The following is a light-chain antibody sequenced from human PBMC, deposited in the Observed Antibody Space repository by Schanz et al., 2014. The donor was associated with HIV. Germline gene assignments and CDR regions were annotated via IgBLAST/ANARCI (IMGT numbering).Light chain of an antibody. CDR1: RSDIGGRS. Sequence: QSVLTQPPSASATPGQRITIFCSGIRSDIGGRSVDWYRQRPGTAPKLLIHNNDQRPSGVPDRFSGSKSGTSASLAISGLQSEDEADYYCATWDDSLNGWVFGGGTKLTVL. CDR2: NND. J-gene: IGLJ3*02. CDR3: ATWDDSLNGWV. V-gene: IGLV1-44*01.